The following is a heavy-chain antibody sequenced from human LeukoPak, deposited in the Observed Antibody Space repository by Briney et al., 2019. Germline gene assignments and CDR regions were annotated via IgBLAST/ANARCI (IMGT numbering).Heavy chain of an antibody. CDR1: GFTFSSYA. CDR2: ISGSGGST. D-gene: IGHD2-15*01. Sequence: GGSLRLSCAASGFTFSSYAMSWVRQAPGKGLEWVSAISGSGGSTYYADSVKGRFTISRDNSKNTLYLQMNSLRAEDTAVYYCAKFPLWQLLLIASSFDYWGQGTLVTVSS. CDR3: AKFPLWQLLLIASSFDY. J-gene: IGHJ4*02. V-gene: IGHV3-23*01.